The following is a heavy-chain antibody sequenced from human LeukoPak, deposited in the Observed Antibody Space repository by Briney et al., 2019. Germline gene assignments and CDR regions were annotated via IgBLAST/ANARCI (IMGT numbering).Heavy chain of an antibody. J-gene: IGHJ4*02. CDR2: IHYRGST. CDR1: GGSISSGDYY. D-gene: IGHD5-12*01. V-gene: IGHV4-31*03. Sequence: SETLSLTCTVSGGSISSGDYYWSWIRQHPGKGLEWIGYIHYRGSTYYNPSLRSRVTISVDTSENQVSLKLNSVTAADTAVYFCASGRDPVATLNYWGQGTLVTVSS. CDR3: ASGRDPVATLNY.